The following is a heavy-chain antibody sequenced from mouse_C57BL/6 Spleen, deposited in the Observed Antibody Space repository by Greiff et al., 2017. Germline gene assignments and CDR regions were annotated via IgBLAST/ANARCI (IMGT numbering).Heavy chain of an antibody. Sequence: EVKLMESGGGLVKPGGSLKLSCAASGFTFSDYGMYWVRQAPEKGLELVAYISSGSSTIYYADTVKGRFTIFRDNAKNPLFLQMTSRGTEDTAMFYWLRGGYYAMDYWGKGTSGTVSS. V-gene: IGHV5-17*01. CDR2: ISSGSSTI. J-gene: IGHJ4*01. CDR3: LRGGYYAMDY. CDR1: GFTFSDYG. D-gene: IGHD2-12*01.